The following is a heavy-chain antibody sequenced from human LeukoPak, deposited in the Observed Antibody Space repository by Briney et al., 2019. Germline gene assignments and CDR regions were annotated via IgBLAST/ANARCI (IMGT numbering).Heavy chain of an antibody. CDR2: ISYDGSNK. CDR3: AKAETSGSALFDY. V-gene: IGHV3-30*18. Sequence: GGSLRLSCAASGFTFSSYGMHWVRQAPGKGLEWVAVISYDGSNKYYADSVKGRFTISRDNSKNTLYLQMNSLRAEDTAVYYCAKAETSGSALFDYWGQGTLVTVSS. CDR1: GFTFSSYG. D-gene: IGHD1-26*01. J-gene: IGHJ4*02.